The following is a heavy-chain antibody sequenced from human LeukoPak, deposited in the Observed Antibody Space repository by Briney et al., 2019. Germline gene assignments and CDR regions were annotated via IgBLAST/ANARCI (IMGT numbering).Heavy chain of an antibody. J-gene: IGHJ6*02. D-gene: IGHD4-17*01. V-gene: IGHV3-64*02. CDR3: ARSTTGGYGMDV. CDR2: ISSNGDRT. Sequence: GGSLRLSCAASGFTFSSYAMHWVRQAPGKGLEYVSTISSNGDRTYYADSVKGRFTITRDNSQNTLSLQMGSLRAEDMAVYYCARSTTGGYGMDVWGQGTTVTVSS. CDR1: GFTFSSYA.